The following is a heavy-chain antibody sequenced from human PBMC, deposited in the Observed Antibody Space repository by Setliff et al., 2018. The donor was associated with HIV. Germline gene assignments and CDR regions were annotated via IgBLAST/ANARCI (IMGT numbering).Heavy chain of an antibody. CDR3: ASRNMGSGFPQGENAFDI. J-gene: IGHJ3*02. CDR2: ITPFNGNT. Sequence: SVKVSCKASGYTFTYRYLHWVRQAPGQALEWMGWITPFNGNTNYAQKFQDRVTITRDRSMSTAYMELSGLRSEDTAMYYCASRNMGSGFPQGENAFDIWGQGTMGT. V-gene: IGHV1-45*02. CDR1: GYTFTYRY. D-gene: IGHD6-19*01.